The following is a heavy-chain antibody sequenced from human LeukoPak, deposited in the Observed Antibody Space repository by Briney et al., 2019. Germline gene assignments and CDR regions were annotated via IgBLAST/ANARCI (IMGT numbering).Heavy chain of an antibody. CDR1: GFPFSSYA. J-gene: IGHJ6*02. Sequence: PGGSLRLSCAASGFPFSSYAMTWVRQAPGKGLEWVSSIGSDGRTHYSASFKGRFFISRANLGGMVFLQLTTLRVKATALYYCARDLHYYVPMDVWGHGTPVTASS. V-gene: IGHV3-23*01. CDR3: ARDLHYYVPMDV. D-gene: IGHD3-10*02. CDR2: IGSDGRT.